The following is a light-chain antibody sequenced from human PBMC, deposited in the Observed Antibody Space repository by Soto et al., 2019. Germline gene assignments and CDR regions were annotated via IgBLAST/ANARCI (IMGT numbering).Light chain of an antibody. CDR1: RSIRSS. CDR3: QQYHNWPPYT. CDR2: DAS. J-gene: IGKJ2*01. V-gene: IGKV3-15*01. Sequence: EILMTQSPATLSVSPGERASLSCRASRSIRSSLAWYQHKPGQAPRLLIYDASTRATGVPARFSGSGSGTDFTLTISSLQAEDFAIYYCQQYHNWPPYTFGQETKLEIK.